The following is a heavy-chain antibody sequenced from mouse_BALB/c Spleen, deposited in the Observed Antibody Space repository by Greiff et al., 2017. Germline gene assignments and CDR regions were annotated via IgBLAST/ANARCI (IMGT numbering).Heavy chain of an antibody. Sequence: EVQGVESGGGLVQPGGSLKLSCAASGFTFSSYGMSWVRQTPDKRLELVATINSNGGSTYYPDSVKGRFTISRDNAKNTLYLQMSSLKSEDTAMYYCARETYGSSFAYWGQGTLVTVSA. V-gene: IGHV5-6-3*01. D-gene: IGHD1-1*01. J-gene: IGHJ3*01. CDR2: INSNGGST. CDR3: ARETYGSSFAY. CDR1: GFTFSSYG.